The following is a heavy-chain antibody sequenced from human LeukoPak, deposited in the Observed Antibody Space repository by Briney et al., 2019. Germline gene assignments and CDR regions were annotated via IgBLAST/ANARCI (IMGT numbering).Heavy chain of an antibody. D-gene: IGHD2-15*01. CDR1: GFSFSNYW. Sequence: QPGGSLRFSCVSSGFSFSNYWMSWVRQAPGKGLEWLANIKQDGSEKYYVDSVEGRFTISRDNAKNSLYLQMNTLRVEDTAGYYCATWNVYCSGGSCRDYWGQGTLVTVSS. CDR3: ATWNVYCSGGSCRDY. V-gene: IGHV3-7*05. J-gene: IGHJ4*02. CDR2: IKQDGSEK.